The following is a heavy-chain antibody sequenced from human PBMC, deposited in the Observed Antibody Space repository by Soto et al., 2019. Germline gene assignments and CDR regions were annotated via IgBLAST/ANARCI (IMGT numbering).Heavy chain of an antibody. V-gene: IGHV1-46*01. CDR2: INPSGGYT. CDR1: GYTFTSYY. CDR3: ARSRSMGDWSASVTTYVYGRDG. D-gene: IGHD3-3*01. J-gene: IGHJ6*02. Sequence: ASVKVSCKTSGYTFTSYYIHWVRQAPVQGLAWMGIINPSGGYTKYSKKFQDRVTMTRDAATNIVYMELSSLTSEDTAVYFCARSRSMGDWSASVTTYVYGRDGGGQG.